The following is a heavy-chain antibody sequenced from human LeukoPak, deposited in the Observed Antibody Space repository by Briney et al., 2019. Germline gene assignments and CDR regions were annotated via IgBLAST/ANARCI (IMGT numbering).Heavy chain of an antibody. J-gene: IGHJ3*02. CDR3: AADATIPDAFDI. Sequence: GTSVKVSCKVSGFTFSSSAMQWVRQARGQRLEWIGWIVVGSGNTNYAQKFQERVTITRDMSTSTAYMELSSLRSEDTAVYYCAADATIPDAFDIWGQGTMVTVSS. CDR1: GFTFSSSA. V-gene: IGHV1-58*02. CDR2: IVVGSGNT. D-gene: IGHD1-26*01.